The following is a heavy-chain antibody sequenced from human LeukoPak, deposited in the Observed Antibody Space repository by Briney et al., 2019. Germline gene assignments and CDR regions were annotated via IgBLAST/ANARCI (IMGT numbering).Heavy chain of an antibody. D-gene: IGHD3-10*01. CDR2: ISSSSSTI. CDR3: ARDYYGSGTALFDY. CDR1: GFTFNAYS. Sequence: GGSLRLSCAASGFTFNAYSMNWVRQAPGKGLEWVSYISSSSSTIYYADSVKGRFTISRDTAKTSLYLHMNSLRAEDTAVYYCARDYYGSGTALFDYWGQGTLVTVSS. V-gene: IGHV3-48*04. J-gene: IGHJ4*02.